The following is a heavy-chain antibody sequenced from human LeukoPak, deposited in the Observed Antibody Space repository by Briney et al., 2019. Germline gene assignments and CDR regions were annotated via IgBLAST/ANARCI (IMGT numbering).Heavy chain of an antibody. CDR2: ISRSSTYM. CDR1: GFTFSRYS. CDR3: ARDSGGGDFDY. Sequence: PGGSLRLSCTASGFTFSRYSMNWVRQAPGKGLEWVSFISRSSTYMYYADSLKGRFTISRDNANNSLYLQMNSLRTEDTAVYYCARDSGGGDFDYWGQGSLVTVSS. V-gene: IGHV3-21*01. D-gene: IGHD3-16*01. J-gene: IGHJ4*02.